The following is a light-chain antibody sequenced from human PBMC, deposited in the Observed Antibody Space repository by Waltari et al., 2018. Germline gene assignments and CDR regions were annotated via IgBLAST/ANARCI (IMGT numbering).Light chain of an antibody. J-gene: IGLJ3*02. CDR3: QSGDSSGVGV. CDR2: KDS. Sequence: SYELTQPPSVSVSPGQTARITCSGDALPKQYAHWYQQKPGQVHVLVIYKDSERPSGIPERFSGSSSGTTVTLTISGVQAEDEADYYCQSGDSSGVGVFGGGTKLTVL. CDR1: ALPKQY. V-gene: IGLV3-25*03.